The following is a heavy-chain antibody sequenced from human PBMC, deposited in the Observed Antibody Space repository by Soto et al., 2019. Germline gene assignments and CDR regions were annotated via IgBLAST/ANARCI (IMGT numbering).Heavy chain of an antibody. D-gene: IGHD2-15*01. CDR2: INHSGST. CDR1: GGSFSGYY. Sequence: PSETLSLTCAVYGGSFSGYYWSWIRQPPGKGLEWIGEINHSGSTNYNPSLKSRVTISVDTSKNQFSLKLSSVTAADTAVYYCARGGYCSGGSCYAYYFDYWGQGTLVTVS. CDR3: ARGGYCSGGSCYAYYFDY. V-gene: IGHV4-34*01. J-gene: IGHJ4*02.